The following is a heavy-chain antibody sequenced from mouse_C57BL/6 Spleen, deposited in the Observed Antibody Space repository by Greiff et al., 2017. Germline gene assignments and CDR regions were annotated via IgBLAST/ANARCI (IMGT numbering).Heavy chain of an antibody. V-gene: IGHV1-61*01. CDR3: AREGRSYYFDY. Sequence: QVQLQQPGAELVRPGSSVKLSCKASGYTFTSYWMAWVKQRPGQGLEWIGNIYPSDSETHYTQKFKDKATLTVDKSSSTAYMQLSSLTSADSAVYYCAREGRSYYFDYWGQGTTLTVSS. CDR1: GYTFTSYW. CDR2: IYPSDSET. J-gene: IGHJ2*01.